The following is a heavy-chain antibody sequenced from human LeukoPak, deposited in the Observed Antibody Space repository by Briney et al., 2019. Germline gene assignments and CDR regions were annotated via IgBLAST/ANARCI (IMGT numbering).Heavy chain of an antibody. CDR1: RGSVSSGSYY. V-gene: IGHV4-61*02. CDR3: ASSVISAGRYFDY. J-gene: IGHJ4*02. CDR2: IYSSGST. Sequence: PSETLFLTCTVSRGSVSSGSYYWSWIRQPAGKGLEWIGRIYSSGSTNYNPSLKSRVTISLDTSKNQFSLKLSSVTAADTAVYYCASSVISAGRYFDYWGQGTLVTVSS. D-gene: IGHD6-19*01.